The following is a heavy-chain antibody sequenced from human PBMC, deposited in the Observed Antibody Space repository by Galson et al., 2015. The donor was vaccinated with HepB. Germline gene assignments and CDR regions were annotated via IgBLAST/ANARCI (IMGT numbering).Heavy chain of an antibody. Sequence: SLRLSCAASGFTFHDYTMHWVRQAPGKGLEWVSLISWDGVTTYYADSVKGRFTVSRDNSKHSLFLQLTRLRTQDTALYYCVKDLTYYYGSGISRAYGLDVWGQGTPVTVAS. CDR3: VKDLTYYYGSGISRAYGLDV. J-gene: IGHJ6*02. D-gene: IGHD3-10*01. CDR2: ISWDGVTT. V-gene: IGHV3-43*01. CDR1: GFTFHDYT.